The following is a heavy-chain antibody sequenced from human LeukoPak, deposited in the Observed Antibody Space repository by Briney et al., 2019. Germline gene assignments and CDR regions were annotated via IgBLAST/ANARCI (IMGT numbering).Heavy chain of an antibody. V-gene: IGHV4-34*01. J-gene: IGHJ6*03. D-gene: IGHD1-26*01. CDR2: INHSGST. CDR3: ATLAKEGYYYYYYYMDV. Sequence: SETLSLTCAVYGGSFSGYYWSWIRQPPGKGLEWIGEINHSGSTNYNPSLKSRVTISVDTSKNQFSLKLSSVTAADTAVYYCATLAKEGYYYYYYYMDVWGKGTTVTVSS. CDR1: GGSFSGYY.